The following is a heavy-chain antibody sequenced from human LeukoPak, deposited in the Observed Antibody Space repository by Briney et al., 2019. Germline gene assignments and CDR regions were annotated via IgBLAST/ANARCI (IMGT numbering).Heavy chain of an antibody. V-gene: IGHV3-30-3*01. CDR1: GFTFSSYA. CDR3: ARGFDGYYGFDL. CDR2: ISYDGSNK. Sequence: GRSLRLSCAASGFTFSSYAMHWVRQAPGKGLEWVAVISYDGSNKYYADSVKGRFTISRDNSKNTLYLQMNSLGAEDAAVYYCARGFDGYYGFDLWGQGTMATVSS. J-gene: IGHJ3*01. D-gene: IGHD5-24*01.